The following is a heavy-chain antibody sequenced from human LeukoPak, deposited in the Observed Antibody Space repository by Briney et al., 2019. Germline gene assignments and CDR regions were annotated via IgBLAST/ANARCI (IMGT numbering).Heavy chain of an antibody. Sequence: GGSLRLSCAASGFPFSRSAMDWVRQAPGKGVEWVSTIGGGGDNSYYVDSVKGRFTIYGDNSKNTLYLQMNSLGAEDTVGYYGAKKGPDSSSWYNWFDPWGQGTLVTVSS. V-gene: IGHV3-23*01. CDR3: AKKGPDSSSWYNWFDP. CDR1: GFPFSRSA. D-gene: IGHD6-13*01. CDR2: IGGGGDNS. J-gene: IGHJ5*02.